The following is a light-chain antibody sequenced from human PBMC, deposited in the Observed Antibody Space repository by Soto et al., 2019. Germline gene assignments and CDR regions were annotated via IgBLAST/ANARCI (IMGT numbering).Light chain of an antibody. CDR2: EVV. V-gene: IGLV2-8*01. Sequence: QCSLAQTRCASGSRGQSVNISCTGTKNDIGVYDFVSWYQHHPGKAPRLIIYEVVQRPSGVPDRFSGSKSGNTASLTVSGLQAADEADYFRKSYAGSNTYVFGSGTKVTVL. CDR1: KNDIGVYDF. J-gene: IGLJ1*01. CDR3: KSYAGSNTYV.